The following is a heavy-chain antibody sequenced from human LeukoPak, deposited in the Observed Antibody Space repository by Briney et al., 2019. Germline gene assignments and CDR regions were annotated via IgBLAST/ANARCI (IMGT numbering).Heavy chain of an antibody. CDR3: ARAGPYGYTIDY. CDR1: GGSISSYY. V-gene: IGHV4-4*07. Sequence: SETLSLTCTVSGGSISSYYWSWIRQPAGKGLEWIGRIYTSGSTNYNPSLKSRVTISVDTSKSQFSLTLTSVTAADTAVYYCARAGPYGYTIDYWGQGTLVTVSS. CDR2: IYTSGST. J-gene: IGHJ4*02. D-gene: IGHD5-18*01.